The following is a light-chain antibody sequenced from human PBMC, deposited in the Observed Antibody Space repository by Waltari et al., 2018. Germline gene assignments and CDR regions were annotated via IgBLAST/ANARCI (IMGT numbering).Light chain of an antibody. CDR2: EVS. CDR3: SSYAGITNWV. J-gene: IGLJ3*02. CDR1: SSDVGGYHY. Sequence: QSALTQPPSASGSPGHSVTISCTGTSSDVGGYHYVSWYQQYPGQAPELIIYEVSRRPPGVPDRFSGSKSGNTASLTVSGLQAEDEADYYCSSYAGITNWVFGGGTKLTVL. V-gene: IGLV2-8*01.